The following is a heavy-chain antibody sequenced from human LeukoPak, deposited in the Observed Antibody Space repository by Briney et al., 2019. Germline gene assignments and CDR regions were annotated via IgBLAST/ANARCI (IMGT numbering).Heavy chain of an antibody. CDR1: GFTFSSYA. CDR3: AKRRGSSEGYYFDY. D-gene: IGHD1-26*01. CDR2: ISGSGGST. J-gene: IGHJ4*02. V-gene: IGHV3-23*01. Sequence: GGSLRLSCAASGFTFSSYAMSWVRQALGKGLEWVSAISGSGGSTYYADSVKGRFTISRDNSKNTLYLQMNSLRAEDTAVYYCAKRRGSSEGYYFDYWGQGTLVTVSS.